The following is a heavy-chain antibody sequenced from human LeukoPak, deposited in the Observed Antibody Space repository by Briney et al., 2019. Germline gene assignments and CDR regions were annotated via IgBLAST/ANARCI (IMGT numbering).Heavy chain of an antibody. CDR1: GFTFSSYA. CDR3: ASYDPSRYSYGYGSYYYGMDV. J-gene: IGHJ6*02. V-gene: IGHV3-30*04. CDR2: ISYDGSNK. Sequence: GRSLRLSCAASGFTFSSYAMHWVRQAPGKGLEWVAVISYDGSNKYYADSVKGRFTISRDNSKNTLYLQMNSLRAEDTAVYYCASYDPSRYSYGYGSYYYGMDVWGQGTTVTVSS. D-gene: IGHD5-18*01.